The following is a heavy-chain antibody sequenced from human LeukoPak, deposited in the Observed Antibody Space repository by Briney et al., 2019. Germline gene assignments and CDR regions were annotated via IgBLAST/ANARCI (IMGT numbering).Heavy chain of an antibody. CDR3: ARDGYGDYLFDY. Sequence: GGSLRLSCSASGFSFNNYAMSWIRQAPGKGLTWVSLVSPAYGRTYYADSVKGRFTISRDSAKNSLYLQMNSLRAEDTAVYYCARDGYGDYLFDYWGQGTLVTVSS. J-gene: IGHJ4*02. CDR2: VSPAYGRT. D-gene: IGHD4-17*01. CDR1: GFSFNNYA. V-gene: IGHV3-23*01.